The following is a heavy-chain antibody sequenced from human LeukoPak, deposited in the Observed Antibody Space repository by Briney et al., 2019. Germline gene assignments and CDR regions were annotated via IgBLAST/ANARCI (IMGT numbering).Heavy chain of an antibody. D-gene: IGHD3-16*01. CDR2: IYSGGST. CDR3: ARDRLGVMDV. CDR1: EFSVGSNY. V-gene: IGHV3-66*01. J-gene: IGHJ6*04. Sequence: GGSLRLSCAASEFSVGSNYMTWVRQAPGKGLEWVSLIYSGGSTYYADSVKGRFTISRDNSKNTLYLQMNSLRAEDTAVYYCARDRLGVMDVWGKGTTVTISS.